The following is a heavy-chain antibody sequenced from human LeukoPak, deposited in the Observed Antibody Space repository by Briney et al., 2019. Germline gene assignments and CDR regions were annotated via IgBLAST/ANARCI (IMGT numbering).Heavy chain of an antibody. J-gene: IGHJ4*02. V-gene: IGHV4-59*12. CDR1: GGSISSYY. CDR3: ARVGYSGYDDRGSFDY. Sequence: SETLSLTCTVSGGSISSYYWSWIRQPPGKGLEWIGYIYYSGSTNYNPSLKSRVTISLDTSKNQFSLKLSSVTAADTAVYYCARVGYSGYDDRGSFDYWGQGTLVTVSS. CDR2: IYYSGST. D-gene: IGHD5-12*01.